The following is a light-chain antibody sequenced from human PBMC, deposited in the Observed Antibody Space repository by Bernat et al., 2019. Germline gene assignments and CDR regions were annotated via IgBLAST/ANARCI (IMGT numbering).Light chain of an antibody. CDR1: QSVSSSY. CDR2: GAS. CDR3: QQYGSSPLIT. V-gene: IGKV3-20*01. Sequence: EIVLTQSPGTLSLSPGERATLSCRVSQSVSSSYLAWYQQKHGQAPRLLIYGASSRATGIPDRFSGSGSGTDFTLTISRLEPEDFAVYYCQQYGSSPLITFGQGTRLEIK. J-gene: IGKJ5*01.